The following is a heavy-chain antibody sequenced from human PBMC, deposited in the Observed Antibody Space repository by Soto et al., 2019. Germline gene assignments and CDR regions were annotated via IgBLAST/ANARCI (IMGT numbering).Heavy chain of an antibody. Sequence: QVHLQESGPGLVKPSENLSLICNVSSGSIRSDDWWTWGRQSPGKWLEWIGEISHSGHSNYNPSFKSRRKLSIDKSRNHVSLNLNSVTAADTATDYCARGQKATAGHPTVIIVVALDVWGQGAVVTVSS. CDR2: ISHSGHS. D-gene: IGHD3-22*01. J-gene: IGHJ4*02. V-gene: IGHV4-4*02. CDR1: SGSIRSDDW. CDR3: ARGQKATAGHPTVIIVVALDV.